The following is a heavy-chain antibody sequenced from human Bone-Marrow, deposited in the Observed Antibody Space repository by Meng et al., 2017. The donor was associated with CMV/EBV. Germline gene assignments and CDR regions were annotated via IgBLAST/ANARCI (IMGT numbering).Heavy chain of an antibody. CDR1: GFTFSSYG. CDR2: IRYDGSNK. V-gene: IGHV3-30*02. D-gene: IGHD3-16*01. J-gene: IGHJ4*02. Sequence: GESLKISCAASGFTFSSYGMHWVRQAPGKGLEWVAFIRYDGSNKYYADSVKGRFTISRDNSKNTLYLQMNSLRAEDTAVYCCAKDQDYVWGSYSDYWGQGPLVTVSS. CDR3: AKDQDYVWGSYSDY.